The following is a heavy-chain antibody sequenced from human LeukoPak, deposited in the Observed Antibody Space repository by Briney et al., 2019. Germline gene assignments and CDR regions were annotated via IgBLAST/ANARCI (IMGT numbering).Heavy chain of an antibody. CDR2: IGGSGGST. CDR3: AKFDEHGDYFDY. V-gene: IGHV3-23*01. D-gene: IGHD4-17*01. J-gene: IGHJ4*02. CDR1: GFTFSSYA. Sequence: PGGSLRLSCAASGFTFSSYAMSWVRQAPGKGLEWVSAIGGSGGSTYYADSVKGRFTISRDNSKNMLYLQMNSLRAEDTAVYYCAKFDEHGDYFDYWGQGTLVTVSS.